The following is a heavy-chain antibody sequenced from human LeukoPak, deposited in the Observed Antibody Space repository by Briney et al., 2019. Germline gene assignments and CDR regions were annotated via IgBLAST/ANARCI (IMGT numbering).Heavy chain of an antibody. J-gene: IGHJ4*02. CDR3: AAGHQNSLEGY. V-gene: IGHV3-53*01. CDR1: GFSVSNYY. D-gene: IGHD1-1*01. CDR2: IRDSGET. Sequence: PGGSLRLSCAGSGFSVSNYYMNWVRQAPGKGLEWVSLIRDSGETFYADSVKGRFTISRDGSKNTLYLQMNSLTVEDTAIYFCAAGHQNSLEGYWGQGTLVSVAS.